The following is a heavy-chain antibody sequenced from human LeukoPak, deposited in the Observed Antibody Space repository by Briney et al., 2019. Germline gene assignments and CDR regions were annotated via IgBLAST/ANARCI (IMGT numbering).Heavy chain of an antibody. D-gene: IGHD4-17*01. Sequence: GGSLRLSCAASGFTFSSYSMNWVRQAPGKGLEWVSYISSSSNTIYYADSVKGRFTISRDNAKNSLYLQMDSLRAEDTAVYYCARDRLHYGEYEKTFDYWGQGTLVTVSS. CDR3: ARDRLHYGEYEKTFDY. V-gene: IGHV3-48*01. CDR1: GFTFSSYS. CDR2: ISSSSNTI. J-gene: IGHJ4*02.